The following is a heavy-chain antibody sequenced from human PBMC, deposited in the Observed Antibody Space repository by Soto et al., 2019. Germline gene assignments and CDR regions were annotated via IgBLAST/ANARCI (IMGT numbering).Heavy chain of an antibody. CDR2: ISSSSSTI. Sequence: GGSLRLSCAASGFTFSSYSMNWVRQAPGKGLEWVSYISSSSSTIYYADSVKGRFTISRDNAKNSLYLQMNSLRDEDTAVYYCARDSPPPRLRFLEWLPGAFDIWGQGTMVTVS. V-gene: IGHV3-48*02. CDR3: ARDSPPPRLRFLEWLPGAFDI. D-gene: IGHD3-3*01. CDR1: GFTFSSYS. J-gene: IGHJ3*02.